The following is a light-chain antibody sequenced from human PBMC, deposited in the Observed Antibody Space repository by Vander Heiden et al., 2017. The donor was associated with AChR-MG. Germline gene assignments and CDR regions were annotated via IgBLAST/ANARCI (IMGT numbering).Light chain of an antibody. CDR1: QSISSSY. V-gene: IGKV3-20*01. CDR2: GAS. Sequence: EIALTPSPGSLSLSPGERATLSCRASQSISSSYLAWYQQKPSQAPRLLIYGASSRATGIPDRFSGSGSGTDFTLTISRLEPEDFAVYYCQQYGSSYTFGPGTKLEIK. CDR3: QQYGSSYT. J-gene: IGKJ2*01.